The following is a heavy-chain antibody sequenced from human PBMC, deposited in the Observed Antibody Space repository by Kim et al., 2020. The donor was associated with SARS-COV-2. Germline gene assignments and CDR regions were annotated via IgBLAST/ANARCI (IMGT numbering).Heavy chain of an antibody. Sequence: GESLKISCAASGFTFSIYGMHWVRQAPGKGLEWVAVISFDGKTKHYADSVKGRFTISRDDSRNTLYLQMNSLGSEDTAVYYCAKEYDSSAYYVGLGEWGQGTLVTVSS. CDR1: GFTFSIYG. CDR3: AKEYDSSAYYVGLGE. CDR2: ISFDGKTK. V-gene: IGHV3-30*18. J-gene: IGHJ4*02. D-gene: IGHD3-3*01.